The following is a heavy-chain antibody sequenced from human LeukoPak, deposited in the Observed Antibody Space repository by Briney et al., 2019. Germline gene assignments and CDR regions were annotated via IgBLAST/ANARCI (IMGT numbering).Heavy chain of an antibody. CDR2: IYDRGSI. V-gene: IGHV4-59*11. Sequence: SETLSLTCTVTSASISSHYWCWIRQTPGTGLEWIGDIYDRGSITYNPSLKSRVSISVDTSRNQFSLNLRSVTAADTAVYYCAKIEVGRFDPWGQGTLVTVSS. CDR3: AKIEVGRFDP. CDR1: SASISSHY. D-gene: IGHD1-26*01. J-gene: IGHJ5*02.